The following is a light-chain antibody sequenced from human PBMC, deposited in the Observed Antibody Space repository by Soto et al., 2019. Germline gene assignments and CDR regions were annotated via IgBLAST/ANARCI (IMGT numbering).Light chain of an antibody. J-gene: IGLJ3*02. CDR1: SSDVGNYNL. CDR3: CSYAGSSTWV. V-gene: IGLV2-23*01. Sequence: QSALTQPASVSGSPGQSITISCTGTSSDVGNYNLVTWHQQHPGKAPKLMIYEDSKRPSGVSNRFSGSKSGNTASLTISGLQAEDEADYYCCSYAGSSTWVFGGGTKLTVL. CDR2: EDS.